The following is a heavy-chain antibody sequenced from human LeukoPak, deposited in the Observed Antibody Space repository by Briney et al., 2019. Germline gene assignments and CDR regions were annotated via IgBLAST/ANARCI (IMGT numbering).Heavy chain of an antibody. CDR3: ARGRGPPGSGHYYYMDV. D-gene: IGHD3-10*01. Sequence: PLATLSLSGAAYGGAFSGYYWSWVRQPPGKGLEWIGEINHSGSTNYNPSLKSRVTISVDTSKNQFSLKLSSVTAADTAVYYCARGRGPPGSGHYYYMDVWGKGTTVTVSS. CDR2: INHSGST. V-gene: IGHV4-34*01. J-gene: IGHJ6*03. CDR1: GGAFSGYY.